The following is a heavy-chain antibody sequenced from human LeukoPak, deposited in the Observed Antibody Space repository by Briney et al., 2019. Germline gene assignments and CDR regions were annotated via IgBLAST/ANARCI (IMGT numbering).Heavy chain of an antibody. J-gene: IGHJ4*02. CDR1: GYTFTSYY. Sequence: ASVKVSCKASGYTFTSYYMHWVRQAPGQGLEWMGIINPSGGSTSYAQKFQGRVTMTRDTSTSTVYMELSSLRSEDTAVYYCAREFDSSGYYQGQFDYWGQGTLVTVSS. CDR2: INPSGGST. D-gene: IGHD3-22*01. V-gene: IGHV1-46*01. CDR3: AREFDSSGYYQGQFDY.